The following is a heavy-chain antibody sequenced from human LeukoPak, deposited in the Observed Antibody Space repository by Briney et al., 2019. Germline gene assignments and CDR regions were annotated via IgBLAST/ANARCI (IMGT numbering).Heavy chain of an antibody. CDR2: ISYDGNDK. J-gene: IGHJ6*03. Sequence: PGGSLRLSCASSEFTFRSYAMYWVRQAPGKGLECVAVISYDGNDKYYADSVKGRFTISRDNSKNTLYLQMNSLRAEDTAVYYCARDYRIQIAPGTHTHYYYYYMDVWGKGTTVSVSS. CDR3: ARDYRIQIAPGTHTHYYYYYMDV. D-gene: IGHD5-18*01. CDR1: EFTFRSYA. V-gene: IGHV3-30-3*01.